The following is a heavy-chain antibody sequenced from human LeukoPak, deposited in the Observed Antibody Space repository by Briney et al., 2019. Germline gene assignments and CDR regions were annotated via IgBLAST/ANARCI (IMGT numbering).Heavy chain of an antibody. CDR1: GYSISSGYY. Sequence: SETLSLTCSVSGYSISSGYYWGWIRQPPGKGLEWIGSISHSGSTYYNPSLKSRVTISVDTSKNQFSLKLSSVTAADTAVYYCAREEVVVAATAYWGQGTLVTVSS. CDR3: AREEVVVAATAY. J-gene: IGHJ4*02. D-gene: IGHD2-15*01. CDR2: ISHSGST. V-gene: IGHV4-38-2*02.